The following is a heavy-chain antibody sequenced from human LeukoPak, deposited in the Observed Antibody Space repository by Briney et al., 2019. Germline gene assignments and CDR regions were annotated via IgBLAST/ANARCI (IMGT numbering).Heavy chain of an antibody. D-gene: IGHD6-13*01. CDR1: GGSISSYY. Sequence: SETLSLTCTVSGGSISSYYWSWIRQPPGKGLEWIGYIYYSGSTNYNPSLKSRVTISVDTSKNQFSLKLSSVTAADTAVYYCARVSSSNRTAYYYYYYMDVWGKGTTVTVSS. V-gene: IGHV4-59*01. J-gene: IGHJ6*03. CDR2: IYYSGST. CDR3: ARVSSSNRTAYYYYYYMDV.